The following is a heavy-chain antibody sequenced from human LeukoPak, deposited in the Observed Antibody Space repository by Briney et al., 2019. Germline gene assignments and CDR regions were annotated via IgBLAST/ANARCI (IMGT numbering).Heavy chain of an antibody. CDR1: GGSVSSGSYY. V-gene: IGHV4-61*01. CDR3: AKRDFGNYYDSSGYYFDY. Sequence: PSETLSLTCTVSGGSVSSGSYYWSWIRQPPGKGLEWIGYIYYSGSTNYNPSLKSRVTISVDTSKNQFSLKLSSVTAADTAVYYCAKRDFGNYYDSSGYYFDYWGQGTLVTVSS. CDR2: IYYSGST. J-gene: IGHJ4*02. D-gene: IGHD3-22*01.